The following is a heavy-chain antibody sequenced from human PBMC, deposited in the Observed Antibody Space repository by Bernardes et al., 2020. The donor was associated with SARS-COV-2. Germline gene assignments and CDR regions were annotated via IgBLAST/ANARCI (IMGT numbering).Heavy chain of an antibody. CDR2: IAYDGSLK. D-gene: IGHD1-26*01. CDR1: GFTFHNSA. J-gene: IGHJ4*02. CDR3: ARPYSGSYYGHFDY. Sequence: GGSLRLSCAASGFTFHNSAMHWVRQPPGKGLEWVTIIAYDGSLKYYADSVRGRFTISRDNSKNTLYLQMNSLRAEDTAVYYCARPYSGSYYGHFDYWGQGTLVTVSS. V-gene: IGHV3-30*03.